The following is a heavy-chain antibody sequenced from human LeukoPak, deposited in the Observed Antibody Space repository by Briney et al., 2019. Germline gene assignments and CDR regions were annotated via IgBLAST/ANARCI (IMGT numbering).Heavy chain of an antibody. V-gene: IGHV3-7*01. D-gene: IGHD1-26*01. Sequence: GSLRLSCAASGFTFSNYWMTWVRQAPGKGLEWVANIKQDGSEKYYVDSVKGRFTISRDNAKNSLYLQMNSLRAEDTAVYYCSKVGTWENYYYYYYMDVWGKGTTVTISS. CDR2: IKQDGSEK. CDR3: SKVGTWENYYYYYYMDV. J-gene: IGHJ6*03. CDR1: GFTFSNYW.